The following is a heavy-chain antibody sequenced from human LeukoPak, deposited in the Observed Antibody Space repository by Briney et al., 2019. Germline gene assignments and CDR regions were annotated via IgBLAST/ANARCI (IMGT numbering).Heavy chain of an antibody. CDR1: AFTFSSYS. J-gene: IGHJ4*02. CDR2: LRYDGSNK. D-gene: IGHD4-17*01. V-gene: IGHV3-30*02. CDR3: AKSVMFYGDYEYFDY. Sequence: GGSLTLSCAASAFTFSSYSMHWVRQPPGKGLEWVASLRYDGSNKDYADSVKSRFTISRDNSKNTLYLQMNSLRAGDTAVYYCAKSVMFYGDYEYFDYWGQGTLVTVSS.